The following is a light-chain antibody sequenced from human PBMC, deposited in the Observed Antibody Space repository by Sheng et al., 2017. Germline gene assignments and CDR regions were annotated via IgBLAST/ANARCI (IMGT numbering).Light chain of an antibody. CDR2: AAS. CDR3: QKYNSASRT. V-gene: IGKV1-27*01. CDR1: QGISNY. J-gene: IGKJ1*01. Sequence: DIQMTQSPSSLSASVGDRVTITCRVSQGISNYLAWYQQKPGKVPKLLIYAASTFASGVPSRFSGSGSGTDFTLTISSLQPEDVATYYCQKYNSASRTFGQRT.